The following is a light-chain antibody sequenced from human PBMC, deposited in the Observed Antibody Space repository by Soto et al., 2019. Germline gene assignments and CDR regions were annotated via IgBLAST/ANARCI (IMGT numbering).Light chain of an antibody. CDR3: QQYGSSPYT. CDR1: QSLSSD. CDR2: GAS. J-gene: IGKJ2*01. Sequence: EIVLTQSPGTLSLSPGERATLSCRASQSLSSDLAWYQQKPGQAPRLLIYGASSRATGIPDTFRGSGSGTDFTLTISRLEPEDFAVYYCQQYGSSPYTFGQGTKLEIK. V-gene: IGKV3-20*01.